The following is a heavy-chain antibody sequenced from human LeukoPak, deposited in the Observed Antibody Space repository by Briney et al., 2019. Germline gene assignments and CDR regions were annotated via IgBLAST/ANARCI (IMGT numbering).Heavy chain of an antibody. CDR2: IYYTGSA. D-gene: IGHD3-10*01. CDR1: GYSINSIYY. J-gene: IGHJ4*02. CDR3: ARGKEVITMLRGLKPGYYFDY. V-gene: IGHV4-59*01. Sequence: PSETLSLTCTVSGYSINSIYYWSWIRQPPGKGLEWIGYIYYTGSANYNPSLKSRVTISVDTSKNRFSLKLNSVTAADTAVYYCARGKEVITMLRGLKPGYYFDYWGQGTLVTVSS.